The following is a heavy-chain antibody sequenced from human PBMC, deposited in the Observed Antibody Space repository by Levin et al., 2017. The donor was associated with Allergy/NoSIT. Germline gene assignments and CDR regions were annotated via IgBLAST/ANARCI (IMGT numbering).Heavy chain of an antibody. Sequence: GASVKVSCKASGGTFSSYAISWVRQAPGQGLEWMGRIIPILGIANYAQKFQGRVTITADKSTSTAYMELSSLRSEDTAVYYCARDRYDILTGYGGSGYFDYWGQGTLVTVSS. V-gene: IGHV1-69*04. CDR3: ARDRYDILTGYGGSGYFDY. D-gene: IGHD3-9*01. J-gene: IGHJ4*02. CDR2: IIPILGIA. CDR1: GGTFSSYA.